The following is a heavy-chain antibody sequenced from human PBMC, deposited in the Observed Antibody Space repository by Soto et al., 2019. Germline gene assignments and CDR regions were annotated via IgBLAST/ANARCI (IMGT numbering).Heavy chain of an antibody. D-gene: IGHD1-1*01. Sequence: EVQLVESGGALVQPGGSLRLSCAASGFTFSSYWMHWVRQDREKGLVWVSRIKSDGSSTTYADSVKGRFTISRDNAKNTLYLQMNSLRAEDTAVYYCARATTEAYYMDVWGKGTTVTVSS. CDR3: ARATTEAYYMDV. V-gene: IGHV3-74*01. CDR1: GFTFSSYW. CDR2: IKSDGSST. J-gene: IGHJ6*03.